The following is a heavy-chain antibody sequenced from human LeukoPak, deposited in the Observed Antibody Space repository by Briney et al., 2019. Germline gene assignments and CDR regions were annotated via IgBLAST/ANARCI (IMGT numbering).Heavy chain of an antibody. D-gene: IGHD3-3*01. CDR1: GFTFSSYG. CDR3: AKDRAPSEWFFDY. J-gene: IGHJ4*02. CDR2: ISGSGGST. Sequence: PGGSLRLSCAASGFTFSSYGVSWVRQAPGKGLEWVSAISGSGGSTYYVDSVKGRFTISRDNSKNTLYLQMNSLRAEDTAVYYCAKDRAPSEWFFDYWGQGTLVTVSS. V-gene: IGHV3-23*01.